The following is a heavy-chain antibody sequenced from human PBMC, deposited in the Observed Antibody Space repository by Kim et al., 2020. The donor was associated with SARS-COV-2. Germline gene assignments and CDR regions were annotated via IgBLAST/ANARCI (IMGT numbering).Heavy chain of an antibody. CDR3: VRNEQFTPYFDF. CDR1: GFTFSSYS. D-gene: IGHD2-15*01. CDR2: ITASSHKT. J-gene: IGHJ4*02. V-gene: IGHV3-48*04. Sequence: GGSLRLSCAVSGFTFSSYSMDWVRQTPGKGLEWVSYITASSHKTYYADSVKGRFTISRDNAKSSVFLQMNSLRAEDTAVYYCVRNEQFTPYFDFWGQGILVTFSS.